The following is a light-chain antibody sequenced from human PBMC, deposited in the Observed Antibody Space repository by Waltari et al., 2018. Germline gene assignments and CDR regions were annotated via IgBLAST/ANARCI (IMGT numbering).Light chain of an antibody. CDR2: DVR. CDR3: CSYAGRSTWV. J-gene: IGLJ3*02. Sequence: QSALTQPASVSGSPGQSVTVSCTGSSADVGGFNYVSWYQQHPGNVPKLMISDVRQRPTGVSDRFSASRSGNTASLTISGLQPEDEADYYCCSYAGRSTWVCGTGTKLTVL. CDR1: SADVGGFNY. V-gene: IGLV2-23*02.